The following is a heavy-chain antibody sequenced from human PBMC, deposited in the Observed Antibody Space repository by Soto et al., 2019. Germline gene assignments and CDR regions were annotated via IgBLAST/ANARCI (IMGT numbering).Heavy chain of an antibody. CDR1: GYTFTSYG. CDR2: ISAHNDNK. Sequence: QVHLVQSGAEVRKPGASVKVSCKGSGYTFTSYGIAWVRQAPGQGLEWMGWISAHNDNKNYAQKVQGRVTVTRDTSTSTAYMELRNLRSGDTAVYYCARGRYGDYWGQGALVTVSS. J-gene: IGHJ4*02. D-gene: IGHD1-1*01. CDR3: ARGRYGDY. V-gene: IGHV1-18*01.